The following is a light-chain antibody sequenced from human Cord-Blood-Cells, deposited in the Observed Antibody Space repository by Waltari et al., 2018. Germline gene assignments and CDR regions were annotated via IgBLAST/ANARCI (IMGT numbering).Light chain of an antibody. Sequence: DIVMTQSPDSLAVSLGERATINCKSSQSVLYSSNNKNYLAWYQQKPGQPPKLLIYWGATRESGVPDRLSGSGSGTDFTLTISSLQAEDVAVYYCQQYYSTPFTFGPGTKVDIK. V-gene: IGKV4-1*01. J-gene: IGKJ3*01. CDR3: QQYYSTPFT. CDR2: WGA. CDR1: QSVLYSSNNKNY.